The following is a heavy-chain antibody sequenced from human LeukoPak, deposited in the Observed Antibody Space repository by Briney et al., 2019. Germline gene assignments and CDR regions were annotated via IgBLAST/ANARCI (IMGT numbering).Heavy chain of an antibody. J-gene: IGHJ4*02. CDR3: TRGDRNGYNY. Sequence: ASVKVSCKASGYTFTGYYMHWVRQAPGQGLEWMGWINPNSGDTNSAQRFQGRVTMTRDTSASTANMELSSLSSDDTAVYYCTRGDRNGYNYWGQGTPVTVSS. V-gene: IGHV1-2*02. CDR2: INPNSGDT. CDR1: GYTFTGYY. D-gene: IGHD5-24*01.